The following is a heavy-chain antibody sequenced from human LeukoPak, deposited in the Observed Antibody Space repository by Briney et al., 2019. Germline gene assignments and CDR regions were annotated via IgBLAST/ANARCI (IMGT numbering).Heavy chain of an antibody. V-gene: IGHV4-59*01. CDR3: ARVTGYRIEDYFDY. D-gene: IGHD6-13*01. Sequence: SETLSLTCTVSGGSISSYYWSWIRQPPGKGLEWIGYVYYSGSTNYNPSLKSRVTISVETSKNEFSLKLRSVTAADTAVYYCARVTGYRIEDYFDYWGQGTLVTVSS. CDR1: GGSISSYY. CDR2: VYYSGST. J-gene: IGHJ4*02.